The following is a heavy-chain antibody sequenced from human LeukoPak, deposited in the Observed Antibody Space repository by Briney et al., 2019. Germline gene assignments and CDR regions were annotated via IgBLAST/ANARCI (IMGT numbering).Heavy chain of an antibody. D-gene: IGHD2-21*02. CDR1: GGSISSYY. CDR3: AREGLLCGGDCYRDAFDI. J-gene: IGHJ3*02. Sequence: SETLSLTCTVSGGSISSYYWSWIRQPPGKGLEWIGYIYYSGSFNYNPSLKSRVTISVDTSKNQFSLKPNSVTAADTAVCYCAREGLLCGGDCYRDAFDIWGQGTMVTVSS. V-gene: IGHV4-59*01. CDR2: IYYSGSF.